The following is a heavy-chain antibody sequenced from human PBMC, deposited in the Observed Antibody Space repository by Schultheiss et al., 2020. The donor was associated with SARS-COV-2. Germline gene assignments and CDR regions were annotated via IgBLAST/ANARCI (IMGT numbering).Heavy chain of an antibody. V-gene: IGHV3-30*01. D-gene: IGHD3-10*01. CDR1: GFTFSTYA. J-gene: IGHJ3*02. CDR3: ARGGEEDAFDI. Sequence: GGSLRLSCAASGFTFSTYAMHWVRQAPGKGLEWVALISYDGSNKYYAESVKGRFTISRDNSKNTLYLQMNSLRAEDTAVYYCARGGEEDAFDIWGQGTMVTVSS. CDR2: ISYDGSNK.